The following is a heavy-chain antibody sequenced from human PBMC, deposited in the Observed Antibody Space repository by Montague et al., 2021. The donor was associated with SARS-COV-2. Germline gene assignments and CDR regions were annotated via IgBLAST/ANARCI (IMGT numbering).Heavy chain of an antibody. V-gene: IGHV4-39*07. CDR3: ARAPPGYWGFVVVVAAHFDY. CDR1: GGSISSGGYY. Sequence: SETLSLTCTVSGGSISSGGYYWGWIRQPPGKGLEWIGSIYYSGSTYYNPSLKSRVTISVDTSKNQFSLKLRSVTAADTAVYYCARAPPGYWGFVVVVAAHFDYWGQGTLVTVSS. CDR2: IYYSGST. D-gene: IGHD2-15*01. J-gene: IGHJ4*02.